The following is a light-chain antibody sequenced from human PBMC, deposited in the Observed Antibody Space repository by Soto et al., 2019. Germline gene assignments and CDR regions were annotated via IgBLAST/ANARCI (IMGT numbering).Light chain of an antibody. CDR1: QSVSSY. CDR2: DAS. J-gene: IGKJ3*01. CDR3: QQYHDWPRT. Sequence: EIVLTQSPATLSLSPGERATLSCRASQSVSSYLAWYQQKPGQAPRLLIYDASKRATGIPARFSGSGSGTEFTLTISGLQSEDFATYYCQQYHDWPRTFGPGTKVEIK. V-gene: IGKV3-11*01.